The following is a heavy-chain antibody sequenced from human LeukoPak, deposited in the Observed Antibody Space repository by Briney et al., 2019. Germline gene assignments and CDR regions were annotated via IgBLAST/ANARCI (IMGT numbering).Heavy chain of an antibody. Sequence: SQSLSLTCAVSGVSISSGGYSWSWIRQPPGKGLEWIGYIYHSGSTYYNPSLKSRVTISVDRSKNQFSLKLSSVTAADTAVYYCARGYSGYGPIDYWGQGTLVTVSS. CDR3: ARGYSGYGPIDY. D-gene: IGHD5-12*01. CDR1: GVSISSGGYS. CDR2: IYHSGST. J-gene: IGHJ4*02. V-gene: IGHV4-30-2*01.